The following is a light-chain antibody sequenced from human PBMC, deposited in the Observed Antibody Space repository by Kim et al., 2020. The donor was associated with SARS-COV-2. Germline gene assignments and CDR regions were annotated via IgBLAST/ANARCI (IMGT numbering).Light chain of an antibody. V-gene: IGKV3-11*01. Sequence: LSPGERSALSCRASQSVNSNCAWYQCKPGQAPRLLIYDASKGATGVPARFSGSGFGTDFTLTISRLEPEDFAVYICLQRSNWPLTFGGGTKVDIK. CDR1: QSVNSN. CDR2: DAS. CDR3: LQRSNWPLT. J-gene: IGKJ4*01.